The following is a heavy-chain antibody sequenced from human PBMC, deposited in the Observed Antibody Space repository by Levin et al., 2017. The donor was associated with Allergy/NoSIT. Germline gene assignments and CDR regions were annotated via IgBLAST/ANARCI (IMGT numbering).Heavy chain of an antibody. V-gene: IGHV7-4-1*02. CDR1: GYMFTSYP. CDR2: INTKTGNP. Sequence: ASVKVSCKASGYMFTSYPMNWVRLAPGQGLEWMGWINTKTGNPTYAQGFTGRFVFSSDTSVSTAYLQINSLKSEDSAVYYCARQDGDESTAAFDIWGQGAMVTVSS. CDR3: ARQDGDESTAAFDI. D-gene: IGHD6-6*01. J-gene: IGHJ3*02.